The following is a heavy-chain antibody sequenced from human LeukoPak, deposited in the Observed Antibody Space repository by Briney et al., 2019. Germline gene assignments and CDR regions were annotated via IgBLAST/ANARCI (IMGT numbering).Heavy chain of an antibody. D-gene: IGHD6-19*01. Sequence: SGTLSLTCSVSGFSISTGYYWAWIRQSPGKGLEWIGSFFQLGGTYYNPSLKNQVTISVDTSKNEFSLKLSSVTAADTAVYYCARGSRQWLVRSLLYWGQGTLVTVSS. CDR2: FFQLGGT. CDR3: ARGSRQWLVRSLLY. CDR1: GFSISTGYY. V-gene: IGHV4-38-2*02. J-gene: IGHJ4*02.